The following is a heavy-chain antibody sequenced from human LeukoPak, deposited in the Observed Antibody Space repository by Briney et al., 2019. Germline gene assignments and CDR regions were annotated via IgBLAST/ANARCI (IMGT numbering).Heavy chain of an antibody. D-gene: IGHD2-2*01. Sequence: PGGTLRLSCAASGFTFTNYCMNWVRQAPGTGLELVANRKQDESEKYYVGPVKDRFIITRVNAKKYLYLQKISLRADDTALYYYSTLPYCSSTSCYDYWGQGTLVTVSS. CDR1: GFTFTNYC. J-gene: IGHJ4*02. CDR2: RKQDESEK. CDR3: STLPYCSSTSCYDY. V-gene: IGHV3-7*02.